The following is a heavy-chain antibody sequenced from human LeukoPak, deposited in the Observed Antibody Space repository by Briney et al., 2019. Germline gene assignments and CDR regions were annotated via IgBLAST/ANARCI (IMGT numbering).Heavy chain of an antibody. CDR2: ISSGGTTI. CDR1: GFTFSGYS. V-gene: IGHV3-48*04. J-gene: IGHJ4*02. D-gene: IGHD6-13*01. Sequence: GGSLRLSCAASGFTFSGYSMNWVRQAPGKGLEWVSYISSGGTTIYYADSVKGRFTFSRDNAKNSLYLQMNSLRAEDTAVYYCARSGSSWYYFDYWGQGTLVTVSS. CDR3: ARSGSSWYYFDY.